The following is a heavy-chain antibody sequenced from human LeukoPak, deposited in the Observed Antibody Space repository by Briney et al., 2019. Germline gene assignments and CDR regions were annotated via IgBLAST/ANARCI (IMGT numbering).Heavy chain of an antibody. Sequence: GGSLRLSCAASGFTVSSNYMSWVRQAPGKGLEWVSVIYSGGSTYYADSVKGRFTISRDNSENTLYLQMNSLRAEDTAVYYCAREGQQLTFDYWGQGTLVTVSS. CDR3: AREGQQLTFDY. CDR1: GFTVSSNY. J-gene: IGHJ4*02. V-gene: IGHV3-53*01. D-gene: IGHD6-13*01. CDR2: IYSGGST.